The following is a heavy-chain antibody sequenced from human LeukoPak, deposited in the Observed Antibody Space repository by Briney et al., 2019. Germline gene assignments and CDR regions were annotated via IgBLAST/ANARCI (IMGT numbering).Heavy chain of an antibody. V-gene: IGHV4-39*07. Sequence: SETLSLTCTVSGGSISSSSYYWGWIRQPPGKGLEWIGSIYYSGSTYYNPSLKSRVIISLDTSKNQFSLKLNSVTAADTAVYYCAREGLGGLYFDYWGQGTLVTVSS. CDR3: AREGLGGLYFDY. D-gene: IGHD3-16*01. CDR2: IYYSGST. J-gene: IGHJ4*02. CDR1: GGSISSSSYY.